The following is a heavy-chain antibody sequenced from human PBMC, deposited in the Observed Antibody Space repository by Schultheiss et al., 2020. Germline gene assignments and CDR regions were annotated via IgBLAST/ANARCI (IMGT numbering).Heavy chain of an antibody. D-gene: IGHD1-26*01. CDR3: AREYRGGSYRNYFAH. Sequence: GESLKISCAASGFTFSTDSMNWVRQAPGRGLEWVSSISSSSSSIYYADSVKGRFTISRDNAKNSLYLQMNSLRAEDTAVYYCAREYRGGSYRNYFAHWGQGTPVTLSS. CDR2: ISSSSSSI. CDR1: GFTFSTDS. V-gene: IGHV3-21*01. J-gene: IGHJ4*02.